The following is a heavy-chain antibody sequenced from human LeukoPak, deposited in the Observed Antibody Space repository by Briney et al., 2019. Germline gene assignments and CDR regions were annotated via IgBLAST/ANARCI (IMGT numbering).Heavy chain of an antibody. CDR1: RYTFTDYY. Sequence: ASVKVSCKASRYTFTDYYMHWVRQAPGQGLEWMGWINPNSGGINYAQKFQGRVTMTRDTSIRTAYMELSSLRSDDTAMYYCASGAPAFDYWGQGTLVTVSS. CDR2: INPNSGGI. J-gene: IGHJ4*02. CDR3: ASGAPAFDY. D-gene: IGHD3-16*01. V-gene: IGHV1-2*02.